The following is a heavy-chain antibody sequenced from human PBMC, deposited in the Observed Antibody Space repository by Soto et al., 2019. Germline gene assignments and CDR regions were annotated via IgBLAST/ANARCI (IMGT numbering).Heavy chain of an antibody. CDR3: ARDLVSFGWGIDY. J-gene: IGHJ4*02. D-gene: IGHD3-10*01. CDR2: IWYDGSNK. V-gene: IGHV3-33*01. Sequence: GGSLRLSCAASGFTFSSYGMHWVRQAPGKGLEWVAVIWYDGSNKYYADSVKGRFTISRDNSKNTLYLQMNSLRAEDTAVYYCARDLVSFGWGIDYWGQGTPVTVSS. CDR1: GFTFSSYG.